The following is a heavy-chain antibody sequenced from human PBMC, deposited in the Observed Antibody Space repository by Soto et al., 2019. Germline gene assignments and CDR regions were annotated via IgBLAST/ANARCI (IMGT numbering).Heavy chain of an antibody. CDR2: ILHDGSNE. Sequence: GGSLRLSCAASCFNFSSYNMHCVRQAPGKGLEWVALILHDGSNEYYADSVNGRFTISRDNSKNTLYLQMKSLRAEDTAVYYCAKSRDGYSFYFYYGMDVWGQGTTVTVSS. CDR1: CFNFSSYN. V-gene: IGHV3-30*18. D-gene: IGHD4-4*01. CDR3: AKSRDGYSFYFYYGMDV. J-gene: IGHJ6*02.